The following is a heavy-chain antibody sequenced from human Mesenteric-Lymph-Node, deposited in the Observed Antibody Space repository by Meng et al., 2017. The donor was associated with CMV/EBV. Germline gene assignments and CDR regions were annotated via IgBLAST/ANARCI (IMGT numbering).Heavy chain of an antibody. Sequence: GESLKISCAASGFTFSSYAMSWVRQAPGKGLEWVSVIYSGGSTYYADSVKGRFTISRDNSKNTLYLQMNSLRAEDTAVYYCARLYYYGSGSYYNEGYYYGMDVWGQGTMVTVSS. CDR1: GFTFSSYA. CDR2: IYSGGST. V-gene: IGHV3-53*01. CDR3: ARLYYYGSGSYYNEGYYYGMDV. D-gene: IGHD3-10*01. J-gene: IGHJ6*02.